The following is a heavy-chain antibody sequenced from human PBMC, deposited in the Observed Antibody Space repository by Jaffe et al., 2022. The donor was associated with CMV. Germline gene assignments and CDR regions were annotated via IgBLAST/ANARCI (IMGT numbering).Heavy chain of an antibody. CDR1: GFTFSSYG. D-gene: IGHD1-26*01. Sequence: QVQLVESGGGVVQPGRSLRLSCAASGFTFSSYGMHWVRQAPGKGLEWVAVIWYDGSNKYYADSVKGRFTISRDNSKNTLYLQMNSLRAEDTAVYYCARDGIVGATGDYYYGMDVWGQGTTVTVSS. CDR3: ARDGIVGATGDYYYGMDV. CDR2: IWYDGSNK. J-gene: IGHJ6*02. V-gene: IGHV3-33*01.